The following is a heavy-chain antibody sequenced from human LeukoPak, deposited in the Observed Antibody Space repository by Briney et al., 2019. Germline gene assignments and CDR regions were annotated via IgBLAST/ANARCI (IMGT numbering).Heavy chain of an antibody. J-gene: IGHJ3*02. CDR2: IYPGDSDT. CDR1: GYSFTRYW. CDR3: ASPSGSYQGDAFDI. Sequence: KPGESLHISCQGSGYSFTRYWIGWVRQMPGKGLEGVGIIYPGDSDTRYSPSFQGQVTISADKSISTAYLRWSSLKASDTAMYYCASPSGSYQGDAFDIWGQGTMVTVSS. V-gene: IGHV5-51*01. D-gene: IGHD1-26*01.